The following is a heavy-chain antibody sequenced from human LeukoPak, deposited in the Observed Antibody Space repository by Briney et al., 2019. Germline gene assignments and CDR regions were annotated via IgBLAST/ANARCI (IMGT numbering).Heavy chain of an antibody. D-gene: IGHD4-17*01. CDR1: GFTFSSYA. V-gene: IGHV3-23*01. J-gene: IGHJ4*02. CDR3: AKETTVTTKAPFDY. CDR2: ISGSGGST. Sequence: PGRSLRLSCAASGFTFSSYAMSWVRQAPGKGLEWVSAISGSGGSTYYADSVKGRFTISRDNSKNTLYQQMNSLRAEDTAVYYCAKETTVTTKAPFDYWGQGTLVTVSS.